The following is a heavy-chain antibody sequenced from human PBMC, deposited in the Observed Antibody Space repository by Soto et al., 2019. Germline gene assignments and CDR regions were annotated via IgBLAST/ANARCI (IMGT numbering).Heavy chain of an antibody. J-gene: IGHJ4*02. Sequence: HPGGSLRLSCAASGFTFSSYGMHWVRQAPGKGLEWVAVIWYDGSNKYYADSVKGRFTISRDNSKNTLYLQMNSLRAEDTAVYYCVRDYDSSGYPRYYFDYWGQGTLVTVSS. V-gene: IGHV3-33*01. CDR3: VRDYDSSGYPRYYFDY. D-gene: IGHD3-22*01. CDR1: GFTFSSYG. CDR2: IWYDGSNK.